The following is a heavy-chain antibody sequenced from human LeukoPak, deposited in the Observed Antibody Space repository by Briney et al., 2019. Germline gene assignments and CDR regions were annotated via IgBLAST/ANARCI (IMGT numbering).Heavy chain of an antibody. CDR1: GGSISSGGYY. J-gene: IGHJ4*02. CDR2: IYYSGST. CDR3: ARSSTSCYQCPDY. D-gene: IGHD2-2*01. Sequence: ASETLSLTCTVSGGSISSGGYYWSWIRQHPGKGLEWIGYIYYSGSTYYNPSLKSRVTISVDTSKNQFSLKLSSVTAADTAVYYCARSSTSCYQCPDYWGQGTLVTVSS. V-gene: IGHV4-31*03.